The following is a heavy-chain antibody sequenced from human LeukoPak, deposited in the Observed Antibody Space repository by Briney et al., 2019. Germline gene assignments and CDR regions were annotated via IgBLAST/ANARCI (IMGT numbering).Heavy chain of an antibody. Sequence: PGGSLRLSCEASGFPFGTYGMTWVRQAPGKGLEWVSGITGSSTWTYYADSVRGRFTTSRDNSKNTLHLQMDNLTADDTAIYYCARELVSLGTGYFDLWGRGALVTVSS. J-gene: IGHJ2*01. CDR2: ITGSSTWT. D-gene: IGHD7-27*01. CDR3: ARELVSLGTGYFDL. CDR1: GFPFGTYG. V-gene: IGHV3-23*01.